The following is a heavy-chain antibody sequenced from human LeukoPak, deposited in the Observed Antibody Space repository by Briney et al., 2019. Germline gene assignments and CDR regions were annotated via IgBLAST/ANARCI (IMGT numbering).Heavy chain of an antibody. D-gene: IGHD5-12*01. CDR1: GASISSGSYY. CDR2: IFASGST. Sequence: PSETLSLTCTVSGASISSGSYYWNWIRQPAGKGLEWIGRIFASGSTNYNPSLKSRVTISLDTSKNQLSLKLSSVTAADTAVYYCARGLPSGYDSPSFDYWGQGTLVTVSS. V-gene: IGHV4-61*02. CDR3: ARGLPSGYDSPSFDY. J-gene: IGHJ4*02.